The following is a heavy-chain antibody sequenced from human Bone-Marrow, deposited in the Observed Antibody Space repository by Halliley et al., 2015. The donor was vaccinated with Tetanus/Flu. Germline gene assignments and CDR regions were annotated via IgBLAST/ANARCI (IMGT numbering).Heavy chain of an antibody. CDR2: IKNKTDGGTA. CDR1: GFTFSNAW. D-gene: IGHD3-10*01. CDR3: AKDIVDSGSYALGY. V-gene: IGHV3-15*01. J-gene: IGHJ4*02. Sequence: SLRLSCAASGFTFSNAWMSWVRQAPGKGLEWVGRIKNKTDGGTAAYAAPVKGRFTISRDDSRNTVYLQMNSLKTEDTAVYYCAKDIVDSGSYALGYWGQGTLVTVSS.